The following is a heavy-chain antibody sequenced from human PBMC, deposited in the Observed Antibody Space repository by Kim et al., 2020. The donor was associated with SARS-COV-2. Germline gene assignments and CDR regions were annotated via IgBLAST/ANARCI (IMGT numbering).Heavy chain of an antibody. CDR1: GGSFSGYY. J-gene: IGHJ6*02. V-gene: IGHV4-34*01. Sequence: SETLSLTCAVYGGSFSGYYWSWIRQPPGKGLEWIGEINHSGSTNYNPSLKSRVTISVDTSKNQFSLKLSSVTAADTAVYYCAFSGKGVYYYYGMDVWGQG. CDR3: AFSGKGVYYYYGMDV. CDR2: INHSGST. D-gene: IGHD3-10*01.